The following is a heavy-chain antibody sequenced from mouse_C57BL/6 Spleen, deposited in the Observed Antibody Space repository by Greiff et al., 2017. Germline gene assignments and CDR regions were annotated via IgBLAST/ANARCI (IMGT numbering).Heavy chain of an antibody. V-gene: IGHV1-54*01. Sequence: QVQLKESGAELVRPGTSVKVSCKASGYAFTNYLIEWVKQRPGQGLEWIGVINPGSGGTNYNEKFKGKATLTADKSSSTAYMQLSSLTSEDSAVYFCAMGTTVVAEAYWGQGTLVTVSA. CDR1: GYAFTNYL. D-gene: IGHD1-1*01. CDR3: AMGTTVVAEAY. CDR2: INPGSGGT. J-gene: IGHJ3*01.